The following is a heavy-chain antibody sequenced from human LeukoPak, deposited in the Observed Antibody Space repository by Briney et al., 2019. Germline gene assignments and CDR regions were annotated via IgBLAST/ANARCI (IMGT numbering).Heavy chain of an antibody. Sequence: SETLSLTCTVSGGSISSGSYYWSWIRQPAGKGLVWIGRIYTSGSTNYNSSLKSRVTISVDTSKNQFSLKLSSVTAADTAVYYCARDPLDPMTTVTTGENAFDIWGQGTMVTVSS. J-gene: IGHJ3*02. CDR1: GGSISSGSYY. V-gene: IGHV4-61*02. D-gene: IGHD4-17*01. CDR2: IYTSGST. CDR3: ARDPLDPMTTVTTGENAFDI.